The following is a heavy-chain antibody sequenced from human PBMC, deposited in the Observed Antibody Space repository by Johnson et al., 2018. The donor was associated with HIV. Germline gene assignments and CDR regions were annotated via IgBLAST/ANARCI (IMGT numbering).Heavy chain of an antibody. D-gene: IGHD2-2*02. J-gene: IGHJ3*01. CDR1: RFTFSSYW. Sequence: VQLVESGGGLVQPGGSLRLSCAVSRFTFSSYWMSWVRQAPGKGLEWVANIKQDGSEKNYMDSVRGRFTISRDNAKNSLYLQMNSLRAEDTAVYYCAKEGGGIYLDAFDFWGQGTMVTVSS. CDR2: IKQDGSEK. V-gene: IGHV3-7*01. CDR3: AKEGGGIYLDAFDF.